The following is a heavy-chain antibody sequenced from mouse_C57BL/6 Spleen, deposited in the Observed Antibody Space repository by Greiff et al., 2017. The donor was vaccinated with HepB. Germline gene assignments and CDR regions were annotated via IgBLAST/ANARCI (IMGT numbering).Heavy chain of an antibody. CDR2: INPNNGGT. Sequence: VQLQQSGPELVKPGASVKISCKASGYTFTDYYMNWVKQSHGKSLEWIGDINPNNGGTSYNQKFKGKATLTVDKSSSTAYMELRSLTSEDSAVYHCARNGALYYYAMDYWGQGTSVTVSS. V-gene: IGHV1-26*01. D-gene: IGHD6-5*01. J-gene: IGHJ4*01. CDR3: ARNGALYYYAMDY. CDR1: GYTFTDYY.